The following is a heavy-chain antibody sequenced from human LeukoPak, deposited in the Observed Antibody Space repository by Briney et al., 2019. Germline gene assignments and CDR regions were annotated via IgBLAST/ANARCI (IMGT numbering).Heavy chain of an antibody. CDR1: GYSATQLS. CDR3: ATTFRATDDDYYGMDV. D-gene: IGHD2/OR15-2a*01. Sequence: ASVKVSCKVSGYSATQLSMHWVRQIPGKGLEWMGGFDPEDGQKIYAQKFQGRVTMTDYTSTDTAYIEVSGLRSDDTAVYFCATTFRATDDDYYGMDVWGQGTRSPSL. V-gene: IGHV1-24*01. CDR2: FDPEDGQK. J-gene: IGHJ6*02.